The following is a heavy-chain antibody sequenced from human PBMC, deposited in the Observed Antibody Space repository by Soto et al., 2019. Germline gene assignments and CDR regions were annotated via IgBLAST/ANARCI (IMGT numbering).Heavy chain of an antibody. V-gene: IGHV4-4*02. D-gene: IGHD2-21*01. Sequence: QVQLQESGPGLVKPSGTLSLTCVVSGGSISNNDWWSWVRQSPGKGLEWIGEIHHSGSPNSNPSLRSRVTISVDKSKNQLSLELTAVTGADTAVYFCVSNRYYSMGVWGQGTTVTVSS. CDR1: GGSISNNDW. J-gene: IGHJ6*02. CDR2: IHHSGSP. CDR3: VSNRYYSMGV.